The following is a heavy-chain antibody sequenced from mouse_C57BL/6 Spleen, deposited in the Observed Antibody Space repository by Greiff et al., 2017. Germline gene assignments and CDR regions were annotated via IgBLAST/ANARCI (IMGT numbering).Heavy chain of an antibody. J-gene: IGHJ2*01. CDR3: VRSYGSSYGYFDY. Sequence: EVQVVESGGGLVQPKGSLKLSCAASGFSFNTYAMNWVRQAPGKGLEWVARIRSKSNNYATYYADSVKDRFTISRDDSESMLYLQMNNLKTEDTAMYYCVRSYGSSYGYFDYWGQGTTLTVSS. V-gene: IGHV10-1*01. D-gene: IGHD1-1*01. CDR1: GFSFNTYA. CDR2: IRSKSNNYAT.